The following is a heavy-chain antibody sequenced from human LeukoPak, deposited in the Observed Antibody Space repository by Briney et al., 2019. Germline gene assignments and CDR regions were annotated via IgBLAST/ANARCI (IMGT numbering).Heavy chain of an antibody. D-gene: IGHD3-10*01. J-gene: IGHJ6*03. Sequence: SETLSLTCTVSGGSISSYYWSWIRQPAGKGLEWIGRIYTSGSTNYNPSLKSRVTISVDTSKNQFSLKLSSVTAADTAVYYCARGVGYYGSGSYYKSSDYYYYMDVWGKGTTVTISS. CDR1: GGSISSYY. CDR2: IYTSGST. V-gene: IGHV4-4*07. CDR3: ARGVGYYGSGSYYKSSDYYYYMDV.